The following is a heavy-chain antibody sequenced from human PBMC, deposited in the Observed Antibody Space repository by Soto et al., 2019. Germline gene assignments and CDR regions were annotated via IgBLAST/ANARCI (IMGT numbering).Heavy chain of an antibody. CDR3: ARNPNYYGSGSLASFDY. Sequence: SLTLSLTCTVSGGSISSHYWSWIRQPPGKGLEWIGYIYYSGSTNYNPSLKSRVTISVDTSKNQFSLKLSSVTAADTAVYYCARNPNYYGSGSLASFDYWGQGTLDTVSS. CDR1: GGSISSHY. CDR2: IYYSGST. V-gene: IGHV4-59*08. D-gene: IGHD3-10*01. J-gene: IGHJ4*02.